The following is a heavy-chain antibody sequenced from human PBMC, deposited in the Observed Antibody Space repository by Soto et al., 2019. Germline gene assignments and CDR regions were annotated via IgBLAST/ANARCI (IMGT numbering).Heavy chain of an antibody. Sequence: QVQLVESGGGVVQPGRSLRLSCAASGFTFSSYGMHWVRQAPGKGLEWVAVISYDGSNKYYADSVKGRFTISRDNSKNTLYLQINSLRAEDTAVYYCAKESRGYSYGSEGYWGQGTLVTVSS. CDR3: AKESRGYSYGSEGY. J-gene: IGHJ4*02. CDR1: GFTFSSYG. V-gene: IGHV3-30*18. CDR2: ISYDGSNK. D-gene: IGHD5-18*01.